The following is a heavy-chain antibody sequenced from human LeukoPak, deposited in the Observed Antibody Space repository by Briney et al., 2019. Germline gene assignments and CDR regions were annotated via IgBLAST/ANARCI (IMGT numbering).Heavy chain of an antibody. J-gene: IGHJ4*02. CDR2: IWYDGSNK. CDR3: ARDPRGSLVRYYYDSSGYSDY. V-gene: IGHV3-33*01. D-gene: IGHD3-22*01. CDR1: GFTFSSYG. Sequence: GGSLRLSCAASGFTFSSYGMHWVRQAPGKGLEWVAVIWYDGSNKYYADSVKGRFTISRDNAKNSLYLQMNSLRAEDTAVYYCARDPRGSLVRYYYDSSGYSDYWGQGTLVTVSS.